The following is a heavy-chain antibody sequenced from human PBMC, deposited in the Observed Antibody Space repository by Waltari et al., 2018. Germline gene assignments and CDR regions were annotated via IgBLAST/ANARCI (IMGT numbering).Heavy chain of an antibody. Sequence: QVQLVESGGGVVQPGGSLRLSCAASGFTFSSYGMHWVSQAPGKGLGGVAFIGYDGSNKYYADSLKGRFTSSRDNSKNTLYLQMNSLRAEDTAVYYCAKVLPRGYYYYYMDVWGKGTTVTVSS. CDR2: IGYDGSNK. CDR1: GFTFSSYG. V-gene: IGHV3-30*02. J-gene: IGHJ6*03. CDR3: AKVLPRGYYYYYMDV. D-gene: IGHD3-10*01.